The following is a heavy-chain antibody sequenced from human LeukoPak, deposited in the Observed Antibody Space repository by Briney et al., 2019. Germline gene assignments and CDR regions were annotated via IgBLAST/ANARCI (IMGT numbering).Heavy chain of an antibody. CDR3: ARGIREMATPRALFDY. CDR2: IYYSGSA. D-gene: IGHD5-24*01. Sequence: SETLSLTCTVSGGSISSYYWSWIRQPPGKGLEWIGYIYYSGSANYNPSLKSRVTISVDTSKNQFSLKLSSVTAADTAVYYCARGIREMATPRALFDYWGQGTLVTVSS. J-gene: IGHJ4*02. V-gene: IGHV4-59*01. CDR1: GGSISSYY.